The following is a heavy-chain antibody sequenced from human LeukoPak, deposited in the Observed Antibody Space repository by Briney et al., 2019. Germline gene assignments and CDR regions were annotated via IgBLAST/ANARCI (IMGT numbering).Heavy chain of an antibody. D-gene: IGHD2-2*01. V-gene: IGHV1-18*01. J-gene: IGHJ3*02. CDR3: ARVWVVVPAAIENAFDI. Sequence: GASVKVSCKASGYTFTSYGISWVRQAPGQGLEWMGWISAYNGNTNYAQKLQGRVTMTTDTSTSTAYMELRSLRSDDTAVYYCARVWVVVPAAIENAFDIWGQGTMVTVSS. CDR2: ISAYNGNT. CDR1: GYTFTSYG.